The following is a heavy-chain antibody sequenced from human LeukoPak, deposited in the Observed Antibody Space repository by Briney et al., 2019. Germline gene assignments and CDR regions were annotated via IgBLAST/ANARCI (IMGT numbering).Heavy chain of an antibody. V-gene: IGHV3-13*01. CDR2: IGTAGDT. CDR1: GFTFSSYD. CDR3: AKVPGQGYYFDY. J-gene: IGHJ4*02. Sequence: TGGSLRLSCAASGFTFSSYDMHWVRQATGKGLEWVSAIGTAGDTYYADSVKGRFTISRDNSKNTLYLQMNSLRAEDTAVYYCAKVPGQGYYFDYWGQGTLVTVSS.